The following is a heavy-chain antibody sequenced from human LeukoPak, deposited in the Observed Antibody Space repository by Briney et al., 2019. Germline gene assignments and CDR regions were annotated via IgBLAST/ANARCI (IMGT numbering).Heavy chain of an antibody. CDR1: GGTTSSTRNN. D-gene: IGHD3-22*01. V-gene: IGHV4-39*01. CDR3: ARHAGPYYYDSSDLREDY. CDR2: IYYSGST. Sequence: SETLSLTCTATGGTTSSTRNNWGRNPQPPGKDLESNRSIYYSGSTYYNPSLKSRVTISVDTSKKQFSLKLSSVTAADTAVYYCARHAGPYYYDSSDLREDYWGQGTLVTVSS. J-gene: IGHJ4*02.